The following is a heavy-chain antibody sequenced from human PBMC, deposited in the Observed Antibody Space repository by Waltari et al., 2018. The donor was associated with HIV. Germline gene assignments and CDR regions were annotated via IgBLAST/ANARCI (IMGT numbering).Heavy chain of an antibody. CDR3: ARGQYGPGSREDY. D-gene: IGHD3-10*01. V-gene: IGHV4-34*02. J-gene: IGHJ4*02. CDR1: GGSSSNYY. CDR2: INHSGRT. Sequence: QVQLQQWGTGLLKPSETLSLTCAVQGGSSSNYYWSWIRQPPGKGRGWIAEINHSGRTNYNPSLKRRLTISVDTSKPQFSGKLTSVTAADTAVYFCARGQYGPGSREDYCGQGTLVTVAS.